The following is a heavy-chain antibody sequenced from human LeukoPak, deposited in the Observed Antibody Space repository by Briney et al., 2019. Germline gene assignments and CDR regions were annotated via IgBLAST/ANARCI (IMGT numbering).Heavy chain of an antibody. CDR2: LSKDESDI. D-gene: IGHD7-27*01. Sequence: GGSLRLSCAVSGFTFCDHYMTWIRQAPGKGLEYITYLSKDESDIFYADSVKGRFSISRDTAKNSLFLQMNNLRVEDTAMYYCARGHWGLDYWGQGALVTVSS. CDR1: GFTFCDHY. J-gene: IGHJ4*02. CDR3: ARGHWGLDY. V-gene: IGHV3-11*01.